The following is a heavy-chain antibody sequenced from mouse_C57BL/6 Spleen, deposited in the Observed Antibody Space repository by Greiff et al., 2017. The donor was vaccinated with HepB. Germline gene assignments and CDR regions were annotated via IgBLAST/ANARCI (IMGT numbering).Heavy chain of an antibody. Sequence: EVKLMESGGGLVKPGGSLKLSCAASGFTFSDYGMHWVRQAPEKGLEWVAYISSGSSTIYYADTVKGRFTISRDNAKNTLFLQMTSLRSEDTAMYYCAIIITTGGDWYFDVWGTGTTVTVSS. V-gene: IGHV5-17*01. CDR1: GFTFSDYG. D-gene: IGHD1-1*01. J-gene: IGHJ1*03. CDR2: ISSGSSTI. CDR3: AIIITTGGDWYFDV.